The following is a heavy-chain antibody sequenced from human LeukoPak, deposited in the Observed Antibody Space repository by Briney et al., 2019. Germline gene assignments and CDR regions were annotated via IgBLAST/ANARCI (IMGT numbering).Heavy chain of an antibody. V-gene: IGHV4-34*01. Sequence: SSETLSLTCAVYGGSFSGYYWSWIRQPPGKGLEWIGEINHSGSTNYNPSLKSRVTISVDTSKNQFSLKLSSVTAADTAVYYCARQTGAYYYYMDVWGKGTTVTVSS. CDR2: INHSGST. J-gene: IGHJ6*03. CDR3: ARQTGAYYYYMDV. D-gene: IGHD7-27*01. CDR1: GGSFSGYY.